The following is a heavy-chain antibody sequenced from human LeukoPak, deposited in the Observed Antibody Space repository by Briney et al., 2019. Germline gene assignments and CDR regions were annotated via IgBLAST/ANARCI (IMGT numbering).Heavy chain of an antibody. J-gene: IGHJ5*02. CDR2: IRGSGTET. CDR3: VKDPHFDFWTGYHNYFYP. D-gene: IGHD3/OR15-3a*01. V-gene: IGHV3-23*01. CDR1: GFTFSTYA. Sequence: PGGSLRLSCAAFGFTFSTYAMAWVRQAPGKGLEWVSGIRGSGTETYYADSAKGRFVISRDNSKDTLFLQADNVRVEDTATYYCVKDPHFDFWTGYHNYFYPWGQGTLVTVSS.